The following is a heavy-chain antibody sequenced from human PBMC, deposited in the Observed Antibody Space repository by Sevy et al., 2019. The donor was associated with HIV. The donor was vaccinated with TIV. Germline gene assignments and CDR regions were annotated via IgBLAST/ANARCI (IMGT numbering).Heavy chain of an antibody. Sequence: SETLSLTCTVSGGSISSGGYYWSWIRQHPGKGLEWIGYIYYSGSTYYNPSLKSRVTISVDTSKNQFSLKLSSVTAADTAVYYCATAYGDSTPHNWFDPLGQGTLVTVSS. J-gene: IGHJ5*02. V-gene: IGHV4-31*03. CDR1: GGSISSGGYY. CDR3: ATAYGDSTPHNWFDP. D-gene: IGHD4-17*01. CDR2: IYYSGST.